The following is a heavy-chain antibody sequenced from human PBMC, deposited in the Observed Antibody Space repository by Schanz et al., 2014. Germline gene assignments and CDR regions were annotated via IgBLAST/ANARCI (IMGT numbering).Heavy chain of an antibody. CDR2: ITGSGSKT. V-gene: IGHV3-NL1*01. CDR1: GFTFSSYG. Sequence: QVQLVESGGGVVQPGRSLRLSCAASGFTFSSYGMHWVRQAPGKGLEWVSAITGSGSKTYYADSVKGRFTIARDNSKDTLFLQMDSLIVEDTAVYYCMAMGRNTSHYCDHWGQGTLVTVSS. CDR3: MAMGRNTSHYCDH. D-gene: IGHD1-1*01. J-gene: IGHJ4*02.